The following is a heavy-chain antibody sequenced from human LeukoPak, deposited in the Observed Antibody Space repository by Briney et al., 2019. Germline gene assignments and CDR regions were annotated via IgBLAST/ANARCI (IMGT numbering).Heavy chain of an antibody. V-gene: IGHV6-1*01. Sequence: SQTLSHTCAISGDSVSSNSAAWNWTRHSPSRGLECLRWTYRRSKWSNNYAPSVRSRIIINPDTSKNQFSLQLNSVTPEDTAVYYCARLHCTTGCYVEYWGQGTLVTVSS. CDR2: TYRRSKWSN. D-gene: IGHD2-2*01. J-gene: IGHJ4*02. CDR3: ARLHCTTGCYVEY. CDR1: GDSVSSNSAA.